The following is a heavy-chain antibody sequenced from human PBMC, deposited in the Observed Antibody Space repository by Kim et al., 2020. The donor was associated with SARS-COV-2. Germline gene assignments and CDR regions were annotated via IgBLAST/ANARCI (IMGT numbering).Heavy chain of an antibody. D-gene: IGHD1-26*01. J-gene: IGHJ4*02. V-gene: IGHV3-23*01. Sequence: DPLKGRFTTSRDNSKNTLYLQMNSLRAEDTAVYYCAKDLGGSYHTSYFDYWGQGTLVTVSS. CDR3: AKDLGGSYHTSYFDY.